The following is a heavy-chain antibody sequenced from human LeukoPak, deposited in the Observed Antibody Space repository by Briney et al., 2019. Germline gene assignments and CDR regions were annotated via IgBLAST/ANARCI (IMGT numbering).Heavy chain of an antibody. V-gene: IGHV1-2*02. J-gene: IGHJ4*02. CDR1: GYTFTGYY. Sequence: APLKLCRKAAGYTFTGYYINTVRQAPGQGLGWMGWINPNSGGTNYAQKFQVRVPMTRDTSISTAYMERSRLRSDDTVVYYCARGGSGYSRYYFDYWGQGTLVTVSS. CDR2: INPNSGGT. D-gene: IGHD3-22*01. CDR3: ARGGSGYSRYYFDY.